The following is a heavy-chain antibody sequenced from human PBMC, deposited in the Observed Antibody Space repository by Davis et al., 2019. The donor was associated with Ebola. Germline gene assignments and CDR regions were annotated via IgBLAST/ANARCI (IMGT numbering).Heavy chain of an antibody. V-gene: IGHV1-18*04. CDR2: ISGFNTNT. D-gene: IGHD3-9*01. CDR1: GYTLTSYG. J-gene: IGHJ4*02. CDR3: ARAPNYDVLTGTSSYYFDY. Sequence: ASVKVSCKSSGYTLTSYGLVWVRQAPGLGLEWMGWISGFNTNTNFAQKFQGRVTVSKDTSTNTAYMDLRSLTSGDTAIYYCARAPNYDVLTGTSSYYFDYWGQGTLVTVSS.